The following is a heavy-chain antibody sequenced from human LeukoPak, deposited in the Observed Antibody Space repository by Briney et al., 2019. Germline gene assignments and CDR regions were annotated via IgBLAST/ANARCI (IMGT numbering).Heavy chain of an antibody. J-gene: IGHJ4*02. CDR1: GYTFTGYY. Sequence: ASVTVSFTSSGYTFTGYYMHWVRHAPGQGLGWMGWINPNSGGTNYAQKFQGRVTMTRDTPISTAYMELSRLRSDDTAVYYCARNRADSYDFWSGYPPLGDWGQGTLVTVSS. CDR2: INPNSGGT. V-gene: IGHV1-2*02. D-gene: IGHD3-3*01. CDR3: ARNRADSYDFWSGYPPLGD.